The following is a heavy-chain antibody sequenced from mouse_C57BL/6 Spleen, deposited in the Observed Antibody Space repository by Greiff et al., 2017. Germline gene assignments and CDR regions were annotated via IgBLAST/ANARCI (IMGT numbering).Heavy chain of an antibody. Sequence: QVQLQQSGPELVKPGASVKISCKASGYAFSSSWMNWVKQRPGKGLEWIGRIYPGDGDTNYNGKFKGKATLTADKSSSTAYMQLSSLTSEDSAVYFCARLELGQGYYFDYWGQGTTLTVSS. CDR3: ARLELGQGYYFDY. D-gene: IGHD4-1*01. CDR1: GYAFSSSW. V-gene: IGHV1-82*01. CDR2: IYPGDGDT. J-gene: IGHJ2*01.